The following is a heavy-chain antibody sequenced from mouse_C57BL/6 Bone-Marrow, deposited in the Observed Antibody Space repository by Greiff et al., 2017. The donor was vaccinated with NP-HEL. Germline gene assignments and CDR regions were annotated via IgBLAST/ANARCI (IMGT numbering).Heavy chain of an antibody. V-gene: IGHV1-85*01. J-gene: IGHJ3*01. D-gene: IGHD1-1*01. CDR3: ASPLYYGCSYAWFAY. CDR1: GYTFTSYD. CDR2: IYPRDGST. Sequence: QVQLQQSGPELVKPGASVKLSCKASGYTFTSYDINWVKQRPGQGLAWIGWIYPRDGSTKYNEKFKGKATLTVDTSSSTAYMELHSLTSEDSAVYFCASPLYYGCSYAWFAYWGQGTLVTVSA.